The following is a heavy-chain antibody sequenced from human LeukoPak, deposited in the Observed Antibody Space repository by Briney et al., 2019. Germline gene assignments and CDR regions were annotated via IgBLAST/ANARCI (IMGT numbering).Heavy chain of an antibody. CDR1: GGSISSSSYY. Sequence: PSETLSLTCTVSGGSISSSSYYWGWIRQPPGKGLEWIGSIYYSGSTYYNPSLKSRVTISVDTSKNQFSLKLSSVTAADTAVYYCERGSGSYGYWGQGTLVTVSS. CDR3: ERGSGSYGY. CDR2: IYYSGST. D-gene: IGHD1-26*01. V-gene: IGHV4-39*07. J-gene: IGHJ4*02.